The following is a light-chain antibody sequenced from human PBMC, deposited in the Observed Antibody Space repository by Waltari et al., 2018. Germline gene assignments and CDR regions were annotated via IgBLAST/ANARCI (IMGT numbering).Light chain of an antibody. CDR3: HQYDVWPPQGA. CDR2: GAS. CDR1: QSVSSN. J-gene: IGKJ2*01. V-gene: IGKV3-15*01. Sequence: EIVMTQSPATLSVSPGERATLSCRASQSVSSNLAWYQQKPGQAPRLLIYGASTRATGVPARFSGSGSGTEFSLTISSLESEDFAIYYCHQYDVWPPQGAFGQGIRVDIK.